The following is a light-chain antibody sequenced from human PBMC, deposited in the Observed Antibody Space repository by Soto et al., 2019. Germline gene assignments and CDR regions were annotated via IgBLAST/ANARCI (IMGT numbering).Light chain of an antibody. CDR2: WAS. CDR3: QQYYVTPWT. J-gene: IGKJ1*01. CDR1: QSGLYSPITKHY. Sequence: DIVMTQSPDSLAVSLGARATINCKSSQSGLYSPITKHYLAWYQQQAGQPTQLLIYWASTRESGVPDRFSGTGSGTDFTLTISSLQADDVAVYYCQQYYVTPWTFGRGTRVDIK. V-gene: IGKV4-1*01.